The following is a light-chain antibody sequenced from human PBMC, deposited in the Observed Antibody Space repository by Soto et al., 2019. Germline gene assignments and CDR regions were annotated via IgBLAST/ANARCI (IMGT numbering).Light chain of an antibody. Sequence: EIVLTPSPGTLSLSPGEGATLSCRASQSVTRSYLAWYQQKLGQAPRLLIYGASSRATGIPDRFSGSGSGTDFTLTISRLEPEDFAVYYCQQYGSSPNTFGQGTRLEIK. CDR3: QQYGSSPNT. CDR2: GAS. V-gene: IGKV3-20*01. CDR1: QSVTRSY. J-gene: IGKJ5*01.